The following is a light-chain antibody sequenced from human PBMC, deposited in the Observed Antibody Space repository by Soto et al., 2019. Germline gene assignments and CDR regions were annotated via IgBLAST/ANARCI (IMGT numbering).Light chain of an antibody. CDR3: SSYTSSSTRV. V-gene: IGLV2-14*01. CDR2: DVS. CDR1: SSDVGGYKY. J-gene: IGLJ1*01. Sequence: QSALTQPASVSGSPGQSITISCTGTSSDVGGYKYVSWYQQHPGKAPKLMIYDVSNRPSGVSNRFSGSKSGNTASQTISGLQAEDEADYYCSSYTSSSTRVFGTGTKLTVL.